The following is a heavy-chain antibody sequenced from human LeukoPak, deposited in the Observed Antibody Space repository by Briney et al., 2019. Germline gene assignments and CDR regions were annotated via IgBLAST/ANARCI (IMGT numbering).Heavy chain of an antibody. CDR1: GFTFSSYV. Sequence: PGRSLRLSCAASGFTFSSYVMHWVRQAPGKGLEWVAVISYDGSNKYYADSVKGRFTISRDNAKNTLYLQMNSLRAEDTAVYYCAKGYSGYDFGSSGWEVSDYWGQGTLVTVSS. J-gene: IGHJ4*02. CDR3: AKGYSGYDFGSSGWEVSDY. V-gene: IGHV3-30*18. CDR2: ISYDGSNK. D-gene: IGHD5-12*01.